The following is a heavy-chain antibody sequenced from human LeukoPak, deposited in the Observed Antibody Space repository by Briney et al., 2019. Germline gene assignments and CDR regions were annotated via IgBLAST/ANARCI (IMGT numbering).Heavy chain of an antibody. CDR2: IYTSGST. CDR3: ARSTEYSSSSNWFDP. CDR1: GGSISSGSYY. D-gene: IGHD6-6*01. J-gene: IGHJ5*02. V-gene: IGHV4-61*02. Sequence: PSQTLSLTCTVSGGSISSGSYYWSWIRQPAGKGLEWIGRIYTSGSTNYNPSLKSRVTISVDTSKNQFSLKLSSVTAADTAVYYCARSTEYSSSSNWFDPWGQGTLVTVSS.